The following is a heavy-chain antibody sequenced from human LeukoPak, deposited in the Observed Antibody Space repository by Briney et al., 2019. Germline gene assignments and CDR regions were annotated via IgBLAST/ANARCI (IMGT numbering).Heavy chain of an antibody. J-gene: IGHJ4*02. V-gene: IGHV3-23*01. CDR2: ISGSGGST. D-gene: IGHD3-10*01. Sequence: GGSLRLSCAASGFTLSSYAMSWVRQAPGKGLEWVSAISGSGGSTYYADSVKGRFTISRDNSKNTLYLQMNSLRAEDTAVYYWAIPRAKFIRKAPFDYGGQEPLVTFSS. CDR1: GFTLSSYA. CDR3: AIPRAKFIRKAPFDY.